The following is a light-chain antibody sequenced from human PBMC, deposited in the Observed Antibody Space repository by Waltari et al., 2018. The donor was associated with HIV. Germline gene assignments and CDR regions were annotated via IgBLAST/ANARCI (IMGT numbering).Light chain of an antibody. CDR3: GTWDSSLSIWV. CDR2: DNN. J-gene: IGLJ3*02. Sequence: QSVLTQPPSVSAASGQKVTISCSGSSSNIANNYVSWYQQFPGTAPKLLIYDNNKRPSGNPDRFSGSKSGTSATLCITGLQPGDEADYYCGTWDSSLSIWVFGGGTKVTVL. CDR1: SSNIANNY. V-gene: IGLV1-51*01.